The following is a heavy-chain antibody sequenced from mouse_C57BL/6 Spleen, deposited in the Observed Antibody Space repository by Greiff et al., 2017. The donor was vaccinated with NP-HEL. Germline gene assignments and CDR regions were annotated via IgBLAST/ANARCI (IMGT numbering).Heavy chain of an antibody. D-gene: IGHD1-1*01. Sequence: VQLQQSGAELVRPGASVKLSCTASGFNIKDYYMHWVKQRPEQGLEWIGRIDPEDGDTEYAPKFQGKATMTADTSSNTAYLQLSSLTSEDTAVYYCTVITTVYYFDYWGQGTTLTVSS. CDR3: TVITTVYYFDY. V-gene: IGHV14-1*01. CDR1: GFNIKDYY. J-gene: IGHJ2*01. CDR2: IDPEDGDT.